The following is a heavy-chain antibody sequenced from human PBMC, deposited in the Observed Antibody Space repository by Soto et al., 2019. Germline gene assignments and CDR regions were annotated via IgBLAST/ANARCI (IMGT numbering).Heavy chain of an antibody. V-gene: IGHV3-73*01. J-gene: IGHJ4*02. CDR3: TRQTDAVQWLVVPTDYNFDY. CDR2: IRSKTNSYAT. Sequence: GGSLRLSCAASGFTFGGSAMHWVRHASGKGLEWVGHIRSKTNSYATAYAESVKGRFTISRDDSMNTAYLQMNSLKTEDTAVYFCTRQTDAVQWLVVPTDYNFDYWGQGTLVTVSS. D-gene: IGHD6-19*01. CDR1: GFTFGGSA.